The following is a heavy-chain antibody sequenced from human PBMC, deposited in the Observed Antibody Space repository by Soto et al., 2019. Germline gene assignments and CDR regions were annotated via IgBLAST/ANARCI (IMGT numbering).Heavy chain of an antibody. CDR3: AKDLTVTRALDY. V-gene: IGHV3-23*01. Sequence: XESLRLSCAASGFTFSSYAMSWVRQAPGKGLEWVSAISGSGGSTYYADSVKGRFTISRDNSKNTLYLQMNSLRAEDTAVYYCAKDLTVTRALDYWGQGTLVTVSS. D-gene: IGHD4-4*01. CDR2: ISGSGGST. CDR1: GFTFSSYA. J-gene: IGHJ4*02.